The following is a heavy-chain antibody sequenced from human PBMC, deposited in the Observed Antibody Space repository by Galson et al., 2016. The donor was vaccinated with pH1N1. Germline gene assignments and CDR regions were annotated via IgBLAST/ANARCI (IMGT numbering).Heavy chain of an antibody. CDR2: INPVFGTT. CDR3: ATFSSSSSWRSLDV. CDR1: GVILNSYA. V-gene: IGHV1-69*13. Sequence: SVKVSCKASGVILNSYAINWVRQAPGKGLEWMGDINPVFGTTNYAQRFQDRVTITAHDMELSGLRSEDTAIYYCATFSSSSSWRSLDVWGQGTTVTVSS. J-gene: IGHJ3*01. D-gene: IGHD6-6*01.